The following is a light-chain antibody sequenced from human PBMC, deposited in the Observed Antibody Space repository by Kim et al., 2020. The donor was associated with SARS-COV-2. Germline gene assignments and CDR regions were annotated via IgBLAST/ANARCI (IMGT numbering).Light chain of an antibody. Sequence: SLAPGERATLACRASQSVRDLGGYQQKPGQAPRRLIYGAASRATGIPDRCSGSGSGTDFTLTISRLEPEDYAVYYCQQYGNTPLYTFGKGTKLEI. CDR1: QSVRD. J-gene: IGKJ2*01. CDR2: GAA. V-gene: IGKV3-20*01. CDR3: QQYGNTPLYT.